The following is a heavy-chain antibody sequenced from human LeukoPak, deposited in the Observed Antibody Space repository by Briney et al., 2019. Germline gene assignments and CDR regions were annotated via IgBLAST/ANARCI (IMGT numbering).Heavy chain of an antibody. Sequence: SETLSLTCAVYGGSFSGYYWSWIRQPPGKGLEWIGEINHSGSTNYNPSLKSRVTISVDTSKNQFSLKLSSVTAADTAVYYCARAGTPRRTYYYDSSGLDWFDPWGQGTLVTVSS. CDR3: ARAGTPRRTYYYDSSGLDWFDP. V-gene: IGHV4-34*01. CDR2: INHSGST. CDR1: GGSFSGYY. J-gene: IGHJ5*02. D-gene: IGHD3-22*01.